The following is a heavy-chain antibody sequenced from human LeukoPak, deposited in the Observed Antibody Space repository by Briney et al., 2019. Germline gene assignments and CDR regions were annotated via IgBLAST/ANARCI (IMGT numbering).Heavy chain of an antibody. J-gene: IGHJ5*02. CDR1: GYSISSGYY. V-gene: IGHV4-61*01. Sequence: TPSETLSLTCTVSGYSISSGYYWGWIRQPPGEGLEWIGYIYYSGSTNYNPSLKSRHTISVDTSKTQPSLKLSSVTAADAAVYYWAGTGNFRGSTSAGPYKWSDRGGQATLVSV. D-gene: IGHD2-2*01. CDR2: IYYSGST. CDR3: AGTGNFRGSTSAGPYKWSDR.